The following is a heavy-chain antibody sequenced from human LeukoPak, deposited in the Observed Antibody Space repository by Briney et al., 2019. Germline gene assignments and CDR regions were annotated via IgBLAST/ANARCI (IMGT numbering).Heavy chain of an antibody. Sequence: SETLSLTCSVSGYSISSGYYWGRIRPPPGKGLEWIGSIYHSGSTYYNPSLKSRVTISVDTSKNQFSLKLSSVTAADTAVYYCARAPYYYDSFDYWGQGTLVTVSS. CDR1: GYSISSGYY. J-gene: IGHJ4*02. CDR3: ARAPYYYDSFDY. CDR2: IYHSGST. V-gene: IGHV4-38-2*02. D-gene: IGHD3-22*01.